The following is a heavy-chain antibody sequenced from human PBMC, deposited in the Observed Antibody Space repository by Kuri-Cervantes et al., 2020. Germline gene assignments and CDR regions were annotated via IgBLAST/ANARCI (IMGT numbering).Heavy chain of an antibody. CDR3: ASLRYFDWLLSFDY. V-gene: IGHV4-34*01. CDR2: INHSGST. J-gene: IGHJ4*02. D-gene: IGHD3-9*01. Sequence: GSLRLSCAVYGGSFSGYYWSWVRQPPGKGLEWIGEINHSGSTNYNPSLKSRVTISVDTSKNQFSLKLSSVTAADTAVYYCASLRYFDWLLSFDYWGQGTLVTVSS. CDR1: GGSFSGYY.